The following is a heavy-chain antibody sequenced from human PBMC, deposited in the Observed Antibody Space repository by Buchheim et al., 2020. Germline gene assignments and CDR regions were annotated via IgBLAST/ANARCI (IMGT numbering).Heavy chain of an antibody. CDR3: ARDKYDIVTGYSGDYYYYYGMDV. D-gene: IGHD3-9*01. J-gene: IGHJ6*02. CDR2: IYYSGST. Sequence: QVQLQESGPGLVKPSQTLSLTCTVSGVSISSGDYYWSWIRQPPGKGLEWIGYIYYSGSTYYNPSLKSRVTISVDTPKNQFFLKLSSVTAAYTAVYYCARDKYDIVTGYSGDYYYYYGMDVWGEGTT. CDR1: GVSISSGDYY. V-gene: IGHV4-30-4*01.